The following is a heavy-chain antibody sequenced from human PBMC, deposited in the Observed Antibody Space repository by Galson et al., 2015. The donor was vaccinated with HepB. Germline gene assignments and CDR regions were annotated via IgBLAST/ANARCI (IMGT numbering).Heavy chain of an antibody. V-gene: IGHV4-59*08. CDR1: GGSISSYY. CDR3: ARRVAYCGGDCKDYFDY. D-gene: IGHD2-21*02. Sequence: ETLSLTCTVSGGSISSYYWSWIRQPPGKGLEWIGYIYYSGSTNYNPSLKSRVTISVDTSKNQFSLKLSSVTAADTAVYYCARRVAYCGGDCKDYFDYWGQGTLVTVSS. J-gene: IGHJ4*02. CDR2: IYYSGST.